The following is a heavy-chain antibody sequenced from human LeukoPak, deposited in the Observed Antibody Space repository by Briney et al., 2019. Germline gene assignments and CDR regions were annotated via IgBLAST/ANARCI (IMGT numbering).Heavy chain of an antibody. CDR3: ASNYYDSSGYYLEYFQH. J-gene: IGHJ1*01. D-gene: IGHD3-22*01. CDR1: GGSFSGYY. Sequence: SETLSLTCAVYGGSFSGYYWSWIRQPPGKGLEWIGEINHSGSTNYNPSLKSRVIISVDTSKNQFSLKLSSVTAADTAVYYCASNYYDSSGYYLEYFQHWGQGTLVTVSS. V-gene: IGHV4-34*01. CDR2: INHSGST.